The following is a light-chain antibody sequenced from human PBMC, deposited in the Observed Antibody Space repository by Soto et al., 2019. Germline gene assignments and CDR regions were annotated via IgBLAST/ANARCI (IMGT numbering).Light chain of an antibody. V-gene: IGKV1-5*03. CDR3: QHYNTYPVT. J-gene: IGKJ5*01. Sequence: DIQMTQSPSTLSASVGDRVTITCRASQSITNWLAWYQQRPGKAPNRLIYEASSLDSGVPSRFSGSGSGTEFTLTISSLQPDDFATYYCQHYNTYPVTFGQGTRLEIK. CDR2: EAS. CDR1: QSITNW.